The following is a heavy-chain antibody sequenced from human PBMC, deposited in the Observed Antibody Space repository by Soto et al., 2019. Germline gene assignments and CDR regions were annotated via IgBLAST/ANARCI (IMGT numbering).Heavy chain of an antibody. D-gene: IGHD6-13*01. CDR2: IILIFGTA. Sequence: SVKVSCKASGGTFSSYAISWVRQAPGQGLEWMVWIILIFGTANYAQKFQGRVTITADESTSTAYMELSSLRSEDTAVYYCASETSRSSWYMRYYGMDVWGQGTTVTVSS. CDR1: GGTFSSYA. J-gene: IGHJ6*02. V-gene: IGHV1-69*13. CDR3: ASETSRSSWYMRYYGMDV.